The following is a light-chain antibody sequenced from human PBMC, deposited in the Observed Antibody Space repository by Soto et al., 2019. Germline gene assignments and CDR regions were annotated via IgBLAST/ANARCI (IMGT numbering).Light chain of an antibody. CDR3: QQYVSSPLYT. J-gene: IGKJ2*01. Sequence: EIVLTQSPGTLSLSPGERATLSCRASQSVSSSYLAWYQQKPGQAPRLLIYGASSRATGIPDRFSGSGSGTDFTLTISRLEPEDCAVYYCQQYVSSPLYTFGQGTKLEIK. CDR2: GAS. CDR1: QSVSSSY. V-gene: IGKV3-20*01.